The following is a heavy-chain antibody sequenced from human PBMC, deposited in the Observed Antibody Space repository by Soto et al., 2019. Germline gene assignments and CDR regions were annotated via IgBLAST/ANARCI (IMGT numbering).Heavy chain of an antibody. Sequence: SETLSLTCTVSGGSISSYYWSWILQPPGKGLEWIGYIYYSGSTNYNPSLKSRVTISVDTSKNQFSLKLSSVTAADTAVYYCARGGGGWTYYFDYWGQGTLVTVS. CDR1: GGSISSYY. D-gene: IGHD6-19*01. CDR2: IYYSGST. CDR3: ARGGGGWTYYFDY. V-gene: IGHV4-59*01. J-gene: IGHJ4*02.